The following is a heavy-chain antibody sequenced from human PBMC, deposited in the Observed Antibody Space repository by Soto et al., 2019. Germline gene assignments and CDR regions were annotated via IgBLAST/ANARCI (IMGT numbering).Heavy chain of an antibody. CDR3: ARDSAIGGWYDY. CDR1: GFTFSSYV. V-gene: IGHV3-33*01. D-gene: IGHD6-19*01. J-gene: IGHJ4*02. CDR2: IWYDGSNK. Sequence: GGSLRLSCAASGFTFSSYVMHWVRQAPGKGLEWVAVIWYDGSNKYYADSVKGRFTISRDNSKNTLYLQMNSLRAEDTAVYYCARDSAIGGWYDYWGQGTLVTVSS.